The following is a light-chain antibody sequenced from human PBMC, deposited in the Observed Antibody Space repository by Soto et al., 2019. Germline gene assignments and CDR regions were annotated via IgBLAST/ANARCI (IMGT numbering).Light chain of an antibody. CDR3: QQSYSTPIT. V-gene: IGKV1-39*01. J-gene: IGKJ5*01. CDR2: AAS. CDR1: QSISSY. Sequence: DIQTTKSPSSLAASVGDTVTTTSRASQSISSYLNWYQQKPGKAPKLLIYAASSLQSGVPSRFSGSGSGTDFTLTISSLQPEDFATYYCQQSYSTPITFGQGTRLEIK.